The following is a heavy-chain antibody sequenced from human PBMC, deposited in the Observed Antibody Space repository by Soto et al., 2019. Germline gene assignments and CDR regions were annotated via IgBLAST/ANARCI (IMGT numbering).Heavy chain of an antibody. CDR3: SAGEPLNY. D-gene: IGHD3-10*01. CDR1: GFSFSNYG. CDR2: IWYDGSNK. J-gene: IGHJ4*02. Sequence: GGSLRLSCAASGFSFSNYGMHWVRQAPGKGLEWVAIIWYDGSNKYYADSVKGRFTISRDNSKNTVYLQMNSLRAEDTAMYYCSAGEPLNYRGQGTLVTVSS. V-gene: IGHV3-33*01.